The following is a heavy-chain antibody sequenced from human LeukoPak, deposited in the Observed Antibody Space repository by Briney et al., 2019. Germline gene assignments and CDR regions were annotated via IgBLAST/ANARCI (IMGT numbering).Heavy chain of an antibody. J-gene: IGHJ5*02. CDR3: TTDEYCSSTSCYQSDL. CDR1: GFTFSDYY. D-gene: IGHD2-2*01. Sequence: PGGSLRLSCAASGFTFSDYYMNWVRQAPGKGLEWVGRIKSKTDGGTTDYAAPVKGRFTISRDDSKNTLYLQMNSLKTEDTAVYYCTTDEYCSSTSCYQSDLWGQGTLVTVSS. V-gene: IGHV3-15*07. CDR2: IKSKTDGGTT.